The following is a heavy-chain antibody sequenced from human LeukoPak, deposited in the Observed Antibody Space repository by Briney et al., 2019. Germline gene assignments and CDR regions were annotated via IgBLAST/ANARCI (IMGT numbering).Heavy chain of an antibody. Sequence: PSQTLSLTCTVSGGSISSGSYYWSWIRQPAGKGLEWIGRVYSSGSTDYNPSLKSRLSISVDTSKIQFSLRLSSVTVADTAVYYCARDRLRWPKIDYWGQGTLVTVSS. CDR2: VYSSGST. D-gene: IGHD4-23*01. V-gene: IGHV4-61*02. J-gene: IGHJ4*02. CDR1: GGSISSGSYY. CDR3: ARDRLRWPKIDY.